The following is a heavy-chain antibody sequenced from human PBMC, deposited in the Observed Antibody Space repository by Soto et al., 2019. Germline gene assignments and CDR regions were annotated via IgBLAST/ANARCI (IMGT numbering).Heavy chain of an antibody. J-gene: IGHJ4*02. D-gene: IGHD3-10*01. CDR3: ARNYYGSGSYYIDY. V-gene: IGHV1-69*12. CDR2: IIPIFGTA. Sequence: QVQLVQSGAEVKKPGSSVKVSCKASGGTFSSYAISWVRQAPGQGLEWMGGIIPIFGTADYAQKFQGRGTITADETTSTAYMELSSLRSEDPAVYFCARNYYGSGSYYIDYWGQGTLVTVSS. CDR1: GGTFSSYA.